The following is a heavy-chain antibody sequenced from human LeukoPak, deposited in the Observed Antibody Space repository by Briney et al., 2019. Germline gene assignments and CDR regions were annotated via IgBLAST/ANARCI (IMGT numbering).Heavy chain of an antibody. CDR2: ISSSSSTI. CDR1: GFTFSSYI. D-gene: IGHD6-19*01. CDR3: ARDVAGGISDY. Sequence: PGGSLRLSCAASGFTFSSYIMNWVRQAPGKGLEWVSYISSSSSTIYYADSVKGRFTISRDNAKNSLYLQMSSLRVDDTAVYYCARDVAGGISDYWGQGTLVTVSS. J-gene: IGHJ4*02. V-gene: IGHV3-48*04.